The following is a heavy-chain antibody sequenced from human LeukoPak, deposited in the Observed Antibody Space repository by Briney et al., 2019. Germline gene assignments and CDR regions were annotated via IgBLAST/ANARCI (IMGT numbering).Heavy chain of an antibody. Sequence: GGSLRLSCGASGFTFSNYAMNWVRQAPGKGLEWVSTITTSGSITYYADSVKGRFTISRDNSKNTLYLQMNSLRAEDTAVYYCAKGLVGARGYWGQGTLVTVSS. CDR1: GFTFSNYA. CDR2: ITTSGSIT. D-gene: IGHD1-26*01. J-gene: IGHJ4*02. V-gene: IGHV3-23*01. CDR3: AKGLVGARGY.